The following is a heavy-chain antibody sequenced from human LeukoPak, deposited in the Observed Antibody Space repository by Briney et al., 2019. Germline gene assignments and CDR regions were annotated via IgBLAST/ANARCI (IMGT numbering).Heavy chain of an antibody. V-gene: IGHV1-69*13. CDR3: ASGSDYGDY. CDR2: IIPIFGTA. Sequence: SVKVSCKASGGTFSSYGISWVRQAPGQGIEWMGGIIPIFGTANYAQKFQGRVTITADESTSTAYMELSSLRSEDTAVYYCASGSDYGDYWGQGTLVTVSS. J-gene: IGHJ4*02. CDR1: GGTFSSYG.